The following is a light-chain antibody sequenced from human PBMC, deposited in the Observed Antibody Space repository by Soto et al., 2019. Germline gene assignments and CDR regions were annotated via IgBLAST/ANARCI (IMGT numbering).Light chain of an antibody. V-gene: IGKV3-20*01. CDR2: GAS. Sequence: EIVLTQSPGTLSLSPEERATVSCRASQSVSSSYLAWYQQKPGQAPRLLIYGASSRATGIPDRFSGSGSGTDFTLSISRLEPEDFAVYYCQQYGASPLYSFGQGTKLEIK. CDR3: QQYGASPLYS. J-gene: IGKJ2*03. CDR1: QSVSSSY.